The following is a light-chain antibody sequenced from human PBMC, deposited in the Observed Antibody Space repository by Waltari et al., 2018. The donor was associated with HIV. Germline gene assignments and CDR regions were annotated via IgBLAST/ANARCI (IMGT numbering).Light chain of an antibody. Sequence: DIQLTQSPPSLSASLGDSVTITCRASQGITHYLAWYHQRPGERPKVLVYGATILEMGDPARFSASGSGTEFSLNITSLRTEDLGTYYCQSDDGAPFAFGGGT. CDR2: GAT. J-gene: IGKJ4*01. CDR3: QSDDGAPFA. CDR1: QGITHY. V-gene: IGKV1-27*01.